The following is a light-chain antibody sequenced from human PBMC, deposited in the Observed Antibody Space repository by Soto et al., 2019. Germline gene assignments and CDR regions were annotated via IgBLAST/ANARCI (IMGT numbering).Light chain of an antibody. Sequence: IQITQSPSTVSASVGDRVTITCRASQSISSWLAWYQQKPGKAPKLLIYAASSLQSGVPSRFSGSGSGTDFTLTISSLQPEDFATYYCQQSYSTPITFGQGTRLEIK. CDR1: QSISSW. J-gene: IGKJ5*01. V-gene: IGKV1-39*01. CDR3: QQSYSTPIT. CDR2: AAS.